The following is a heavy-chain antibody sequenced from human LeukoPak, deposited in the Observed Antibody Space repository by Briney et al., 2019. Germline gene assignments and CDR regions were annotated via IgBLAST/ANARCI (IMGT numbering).Heavy chain of an antibody. Sequence: PGGSLRLSCAASGFTFSSYGMHWVRQAPGKGLEWVAVISYDGSNKHYADSVKGRFTISRDNSKNTLYLQMNSLRAEDTAVYSCAKDRGYNILTGYSKGHYFDYWGQGTLVTVSS. CDR1: GFTFSSYG. J-gene: IGHJ4*02. V-gene: IGHV3-30*18. D-gene: IGHD3-9*01. CDR3: AKDRGYNILTGYSKGHYFDY. CDR2: ISYDGSNK.